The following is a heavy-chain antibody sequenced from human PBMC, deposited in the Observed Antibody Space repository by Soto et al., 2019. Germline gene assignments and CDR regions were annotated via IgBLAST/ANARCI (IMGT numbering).Heavy chain of an antibody. CDR2: IIPVFGTV. V-gene: IGHV1-69*01. CDR1: RGTFGNSA. D-gene: IGHD2-15*01. J-gene: IGHJ4*02. Sequence: QVKLVQSGAEVKKPGSSVKVSCKASRGTFGNSAISWVRQDPGQGLEWMGGIIPVFGTVNYAQKFEGRVTITADESTSTVFMEMSRLTSEDTAVYYCAKVMAAAGSDSWGQGTLVTVSS. CDR3: AKVMAAAGSDS.